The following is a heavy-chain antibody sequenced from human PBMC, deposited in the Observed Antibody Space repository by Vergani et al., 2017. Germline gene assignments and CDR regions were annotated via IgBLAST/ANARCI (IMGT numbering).Heavy chain of an antibody. V-gene: IGHV3-30*04. J-gene: IGHJ4*02. CDR1: GFTFSSYA. CDR2: ISYDGSNK. CDR3: ARDRWYSSGPGPHFDY. Sequence: QVQLVESGGGVVQPGRSLRLSCAASGFTFSSYAMHWVRQAPGKGLEWVAVISYDGSNKYYADSVKGRFTISRDNSKNTLYLQMNSLRAEDTAVYYCARDRWYSSGPGPHFDYWGQGTLVTVSS. D-gene: IGHD6-19*01.